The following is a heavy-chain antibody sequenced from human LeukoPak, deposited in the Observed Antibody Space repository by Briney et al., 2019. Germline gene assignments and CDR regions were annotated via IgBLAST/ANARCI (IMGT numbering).Heavy chain of an antibody. J-gene: IGHJ4*02. CDR2: ISWNSGSI. D-gene: IGHD3-9*01. CDR3: ARDDHNVLTDNFDY. V-gene: IGHV3-9*01. CDR1: GFTFSSYW. Sequence: GGSLRLSCAASGFTFSSYWMHWVHQDPGKGLVWVSGISWNSGSIGYADSVKGRFTISRDNAKNSLYLQMDSLRPEDTALYYCARDDHNVLTDNFDYWGQGTLVTVSS.